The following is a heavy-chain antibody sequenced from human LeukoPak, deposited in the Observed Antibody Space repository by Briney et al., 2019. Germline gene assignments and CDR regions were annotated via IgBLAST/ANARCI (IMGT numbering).Heavy chain of an antibody. CDR3: ARNKGSGWYEGVYYFDY. CDR1: GYTFTSYA. J-gene: IGHJ4*02. CDR2: INAGNGNT. D-gene: IGHD6-19*01. Sequence: GASVKVSCKASGYTFTSYAMHWVRQAPGQRLEWMGWINAGNGNTKYSQKFQGRVTITRDTSASTAYMELSSLRSEDTAVYYCARNKGSGWYEGVYYFDYWGQGTLVTVSS. V-gene: IGHV1-3*01.